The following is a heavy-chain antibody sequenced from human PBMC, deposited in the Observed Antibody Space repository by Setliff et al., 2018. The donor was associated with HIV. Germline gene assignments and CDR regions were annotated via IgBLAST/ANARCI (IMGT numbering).Heavy chain of an antibody. D-gene: IGHD3-9*01. Sequence: ASVKVSCKASGGIFSINWVRQAPGQGLEWMGRIIPVLGLSNYAQNDQGRVTITADTSTTTVYMEVSSLRSEDTAIYFCARERSSGRIDDKSYMDVWGEGTTVTVSS. CDR3: ARERSSGRIDDKSYMDV. CDR2: IIPVLGLS. CDR1: GGIFS. V-gene: IGHV1-69*04. J-gene: IGHJ6*03.